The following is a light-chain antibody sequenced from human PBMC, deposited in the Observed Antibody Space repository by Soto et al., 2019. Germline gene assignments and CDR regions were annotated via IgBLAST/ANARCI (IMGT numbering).Light chain of an antibody. J-gene: IGLJ2*01. CDR2: GNS. CDR1: SSNIGAGYD. V-gene: IGLV1-40*01. CDR3: QSYDSSLSRYVV. Sequence: QSVLTQPPSVSGAPGQRVTISCTGSSSNIGAGYDVHWYQQLPGTAPKLLIYGNSNRPSGVPDRFSGSKSGTSASLAITGLQAEDDADYYCQSYDSSLSRYVVFGGGTKLTVL.